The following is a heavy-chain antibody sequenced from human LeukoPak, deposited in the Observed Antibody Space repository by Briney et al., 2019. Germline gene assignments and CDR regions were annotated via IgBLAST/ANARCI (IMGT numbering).Heavy chain of an antibody. Sequence: PGRSLRLSCAASGFTFDDYAMHWVRQASGKGLEWVSGISWNSGSIGYADSVKGRFTISRDNAKNSLYLQMNSLRAEDTALYYCAKDQIPNYYDSSGYLFDYWGQGTLVTVSS. V-gene: IGHV3-9*01. CDR1: GFTFDDYA. CDR3: AKDQIPNYYDSSGYLFDY. CDR2: ISWNSGSI. D-gene: IGHD3-22*01. J-gene: IGHJ4*02.